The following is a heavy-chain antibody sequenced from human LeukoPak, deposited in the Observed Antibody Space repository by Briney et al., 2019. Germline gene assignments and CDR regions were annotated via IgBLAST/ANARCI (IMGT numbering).Heavy chain of an antibody. J-gene: IGHJ3*02. CDR2: IYYSGST. CDR1: GGSISSSSYY. CDR3: ARDNDAFDI. Sequence: PSETLSLTCTVSGGSISSSSYYWGWIRQPPGKGLEWIGSIYYSGSTYYNPSLKSRVTISVDTSKNQFSLKLSSVTAADTAVYYCARDNDAFDIWGQGTMVTVSS. V-gene: IGHV4-39*07.